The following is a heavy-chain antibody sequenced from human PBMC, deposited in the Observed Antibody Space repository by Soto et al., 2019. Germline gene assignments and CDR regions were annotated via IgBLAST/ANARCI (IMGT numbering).Heavy chain of an antibody. CDR1: GGSISSGDYY. Sequence: QVQLQESGPGLVKPSQTLSLTCTVSGGSISSGDYYWSWIRQPPGKGLEWIGYIYYSGSTYYNPSLKSRLTISLDTSKNQFSLKLSSVTAADTAVYYCARVGYYGSGSYYYYFDYWGQGTLVTFSS. CDR3: ARVGYYGSGSYYYYFDY. D-gene: IGHD3-10*01. J-gene: IGHJ4*02. CDR2: IYYSGST. V-gene: IGHV4-30-4*01.